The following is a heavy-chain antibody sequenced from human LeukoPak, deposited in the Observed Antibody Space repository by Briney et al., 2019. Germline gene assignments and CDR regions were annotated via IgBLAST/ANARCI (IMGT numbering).Heavy chain of an antibody. J-gene: IGHJ6*02. CDR2: ISYDGSNK. CDR1: GFTFSSYG. D-gene: IGHD1-26*01. V-gene: IGHV3-30*18. CDR3: AKDGGGGSPSTANYYYYGMDV. Sequence: GGSLRLSCAASGFTFSSYGMHWVRQAPGKGLEWVAVISYDGSNKYYADSVKGRFTISRDNSKNTLYLQMNSLRAEDTAVYYCAKDGGGGSPSTANYYYYGMDVWGQGTLVTVSS.